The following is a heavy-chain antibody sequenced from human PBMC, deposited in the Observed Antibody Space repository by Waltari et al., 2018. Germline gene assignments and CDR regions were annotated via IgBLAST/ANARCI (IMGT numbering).Heavy chain of an antibody. V-gene: IGHV3-23*01. CDR3: ARDGYNWIAFDV. D-gene: IGHD5-12*01. CDR1: GFTVRGYA. J-gene: IGHJ4*02. CDR2: ISGTGSNT. Sequence: EAQLCESGGGWVQPGGSLRVSCAASGFTVRGYAMSWVRQAPGKGLEWVSEISGTGSNTYYADSVKGRFTISKDNSKNILYLQMDSLRAEDTAVYYCARDGYNWIAFDVWGQGVLVTVSS.